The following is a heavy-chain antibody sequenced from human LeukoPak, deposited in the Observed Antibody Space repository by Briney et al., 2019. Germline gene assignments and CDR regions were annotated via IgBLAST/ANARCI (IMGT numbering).Heavy chain of an antibody. V-gene: IGHV3-66*01. CDR2: IYSGGST. J-gene: IGHJ5*02. CDR3: ARVKVGITYWFDP. D-gene: IGHD1-26*01. Sequence: PGGSLRLSCAVSGFRVSDYYMSWVRQAPGKGLEWVSVIYSGGSTYYADSVKGRFTISRDDSKNTVYLQMNSLRVEDTAVYYCARVKVGITYWFDPWGQGTLVTVSS. CDR1: GFRVSDYY.